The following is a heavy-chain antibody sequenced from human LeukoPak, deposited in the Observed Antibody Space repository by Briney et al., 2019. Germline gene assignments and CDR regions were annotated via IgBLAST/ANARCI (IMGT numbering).Heavy chain of an antibody. CDR2: INSDGSST. Sequence: GGSLRLSCVASGFSLSNYWMHWVRQGPGKGLVCVSRINSDGSSTTYADSVKGRFTISRDNAKNTLYLQMNILRVEDTGVYYCARDWWFDPWGQGTLVSVSS. CDR1: GFSLSNYW. J-gene: IGHJ5*02. V-gene: IGHV3-74*01. CDR3: ARDWWFDP.